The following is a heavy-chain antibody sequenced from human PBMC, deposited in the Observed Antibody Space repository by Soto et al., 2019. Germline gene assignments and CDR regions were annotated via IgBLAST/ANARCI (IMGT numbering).Heavy chain of an antibody. CDR3: ARDSPFLNYDILTGYLDY. V-gene: IGHV1-2*04. Sequence: GASVKVSCKASGYTFTGYYMHWVRQAPGQGLEWMGWINPNSGGTNYAQKFQGWVTMTRDTSISTAYMELSRLRSDDTAVYYCARDSPFLNYDILTGYLDYWGQGTLVTVSS. CDR1: GYTFTGYY. D-gene: IGHD3-9*01. CDR2: INPNSGGT. J-gene: IGHJ4*02.